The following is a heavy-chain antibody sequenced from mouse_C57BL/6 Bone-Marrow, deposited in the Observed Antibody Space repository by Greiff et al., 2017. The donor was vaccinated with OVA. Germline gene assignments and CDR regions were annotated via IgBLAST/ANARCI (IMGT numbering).Heavy chain of an antibody. CDR2: ISNLAYSI. D-gene: IGHD2-2*01. CDR3: ARQGMVTTGFAY. CDR1: GFTFSDYG. Sequence: EVKLVESGGGLVQPGGSLKLSCAASGFTFSDYGMAWVRQAPRKGPEWVAFISNLAYSIYYADTVTGRFTISRENAKNTLYLERSSLRSEDTAMYYCARQGMVTTGFAYWGQGTLVTVSA. V-gene: IGHV5-15*04. J-gene: IGHJ3*01.